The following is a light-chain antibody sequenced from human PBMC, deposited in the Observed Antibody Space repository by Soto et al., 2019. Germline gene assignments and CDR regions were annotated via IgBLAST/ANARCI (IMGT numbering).Light chain of an antibody. V-gene: IGKV3-20*01. CDR1: QSVSNNY. CDR3: QQFSSYPLT. J-gene: IGKJ4*01. CDR2: GAS. Sequence: VMTQSPATLSLSHGERASLSCGASQSVSNNYLAWYQQKPGQAPRLLIYGASSRATGIPDRFSGGGSGTDFILTISRLEPEDFAVYYCQQFSSYPLTFGGGTKVDIK.